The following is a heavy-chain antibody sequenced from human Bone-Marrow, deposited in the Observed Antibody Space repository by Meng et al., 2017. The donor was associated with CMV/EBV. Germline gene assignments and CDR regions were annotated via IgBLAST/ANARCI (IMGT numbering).Heavy chain of an antibody. CDR3: ARDGHLGGFDAFDI. CDR1: GFIFSHYY. J-gene: IGHJ3*02. D-gene: IGHD3-16*01. Sequence: GESLKISCAASGFIFSHYYMTWIRQAPGKGLEWVSHISGSGSTIYYADSVKGRFTISRDNAKKSLYLQMNSLRPDDTAVYYCARDGHLGGFDAFDIWGQGTLVTVSS. V-gene: IGHV3-11*01. CDR2: ISGSGSTI.